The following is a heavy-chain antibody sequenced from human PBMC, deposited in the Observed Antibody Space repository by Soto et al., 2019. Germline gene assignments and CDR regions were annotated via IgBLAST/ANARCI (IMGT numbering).Heavy chain of an antibody. V-gene: IGHV3-23*01. Sequence: GGSLRLSCAASGFDFSGYAMSWVRQAPGKGLQWVSVITGGGTSIYYAASVKGRFSIARDKSSNTLVLHMSSLRAEDTALYYCAKHQYSFAHYIDHWGQGTQVTVSS. CDR3: AKHQYSFAHYIDH. J-gene: IGHJ4*02. CDR1: GFDFSGYA. D-gene: IGHD5-12*01. CDR2: ITGGGTSI.